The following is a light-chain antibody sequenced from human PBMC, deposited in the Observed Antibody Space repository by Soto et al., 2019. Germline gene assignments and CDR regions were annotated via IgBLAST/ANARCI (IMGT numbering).Light chain of an antibody. CDR3: SSYTRSSSSYV. CDR1: SSDVSGYNY. Sequence: QSVLTQPASVSGSPGQSITISCTGISSDVSGYNYVSWYQQHPGKAPTLMIYDVSNRPSGVSNRFSGSKSGNTASLTISGLQADDEADYYCSSYTRSSSSYVFGTGTKLTVL. CDR2: DVS. V-gene: IGLV2-14*01. J-gene: IGLJ1*01.